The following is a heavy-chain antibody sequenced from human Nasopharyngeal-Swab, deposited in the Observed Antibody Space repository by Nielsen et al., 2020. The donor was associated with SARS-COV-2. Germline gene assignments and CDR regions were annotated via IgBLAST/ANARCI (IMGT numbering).Heavy chain of an antibody. J-gene: IGHJ5*02. D-gene: IGHD4-11*01. CDR1: GFTFADYA. CDR3: AKDWAVTYNWFDP. CDR2: ISWNSGSI. Sequence: GGSLRLSCAASGFTFADYAMHWVRQAPGKGLEWVSGISWNSGSIGYADSVKGRFTISRDNAKNSLYLQMNSLRAEDTALYYCAKDWAVTYNWFDPWGQGTLVTVSS. V-gene: IGHV3-9*01.